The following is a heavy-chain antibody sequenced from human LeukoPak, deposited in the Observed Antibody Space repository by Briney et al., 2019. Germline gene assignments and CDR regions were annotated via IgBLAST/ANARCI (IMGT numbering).Heavy chain of an antibody. CDR2: ISYDGSNE. D-gene: IGHD3-3*01. V-gene: IGHV3-30*04. CDR1: GFTFSSYV. Sequence: HAGGSLRLSCAASGFTFSSYVMHWVRQAPGKGLEWVAIISYDGSNEYYADSVKGRFTISRDNSKNTLYLQMNSLRAADTAVYYCVRSDDFWSGYYGYWGQGTLVTVSS. CDR3: VRSDDFWSGYYGY. J-gene: IGHJ4*02.